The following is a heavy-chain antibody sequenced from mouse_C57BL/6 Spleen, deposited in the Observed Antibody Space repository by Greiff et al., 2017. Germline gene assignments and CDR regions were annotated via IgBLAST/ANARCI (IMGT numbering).Heavy chain of an antibody. CDR1: GFTFSSYG. Sequence: VQLKESGGDLVKPGGSLKLSCAASGFTFSSYGMSWVRQTPDKRLEWVATISSGGSYTYYPDSVKGRFTISRDNAKNTLYLQMSSLKSEVTAMYYCARSDYYGSLYAMDYWGQGTSVTVSS. V-gene: IGHV5-6*01. CDR2: ISSGGSYT. D-gene: IGHD1-2*01. J-gene: IGHJ4*01. CDR3: ARSDYYGSLYAMDY.